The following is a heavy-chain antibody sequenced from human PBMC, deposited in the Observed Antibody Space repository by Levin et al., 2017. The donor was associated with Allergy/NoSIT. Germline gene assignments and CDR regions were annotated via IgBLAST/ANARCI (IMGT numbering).Heavy chain of an antibody. J-gene: IGHJ6*03. CDR2: IIPILGIA. Sequence: KISCKASGGTFSSYTISWVRQAPGQGLEWMGRIIPILGIANYAQKFQGRVTITADKSTSTAYMELSSLRSEDTAVYYCAREIVVVPAAIYYYYYMDVWGKGTTVTVSS. D-gene: IGHD2-2*02. CDR3: AREIVVVPAAIYYYYYMDV. CDR1: GGTFSSYT. V-gene: IGHV1-69*04.